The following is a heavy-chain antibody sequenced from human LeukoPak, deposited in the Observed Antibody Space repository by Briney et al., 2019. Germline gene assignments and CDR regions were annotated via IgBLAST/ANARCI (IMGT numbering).Heavy chain of an antibody. D-gene: IGHD2-15*01. J-gene: IGHJ6*02. Sequence: GGSLRLSCAASGFTFSSYAMHWVRQAPGKELEWVAVISYDGSNKYYADSVKGRFTISRDNSKNTLYLQMNSLRAEDTAVYYCVRTSGGSPVVEDYYYGMDVWGQGTTVTVSS. CDR1: GFTFSSYA. CDR2: ISYDGSNK. V-gene: IGHV3-30-3*01. CDR3: VRTSGGSPVVEDYYYGMDV.